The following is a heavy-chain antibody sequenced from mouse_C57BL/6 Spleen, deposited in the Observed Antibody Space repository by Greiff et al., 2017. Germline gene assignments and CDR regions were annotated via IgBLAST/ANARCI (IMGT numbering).Heavy chain of an antibody. CDR2: INPNHGGT. D-gene: IGHD2-1*01. Sequence: VQLQQSGPELVKPGASVKISCKASGYTFTDYYMNWVKQSHGKSLEWIGDINPNHGGTSYNQKFKGKATLTVDKSSSTAYMARRSLTSEDSAVYYCARAGYYGNYNYWGQGTTLTVSS. CDR3: ARAGYYGNYNY. J-gene: IGHJ2*01. CDR1: GYTFTDYY. V-gene: IGHV1-26*01.